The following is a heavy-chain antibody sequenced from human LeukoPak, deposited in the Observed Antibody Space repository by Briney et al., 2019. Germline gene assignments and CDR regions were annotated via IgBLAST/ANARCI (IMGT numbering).Heavy chain of an antibody. V-gene: IGHV3-21*04. CDR2: ISSSSSYI. CDR1: GFTFSSYS. Sequence: GGSLRLSCAASGFTFSSYSMNWVRQAPGKGLEWVSSISSSSSYIYYADSVKGRFTISRDNAKNSLYLQMNSLRAEDTAVYYCAKHNEDYGDYAGFDYWGQGTLVTVSS. CDR3: AKHNEDYGDYAGFDY. D-gene: IGHD4-17*01. J-gene: IGHJ4*02.